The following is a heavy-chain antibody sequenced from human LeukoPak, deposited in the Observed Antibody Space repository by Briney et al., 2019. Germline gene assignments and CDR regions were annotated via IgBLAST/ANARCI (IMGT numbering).Heavy chain of an antibody. D-gene: IGHD3-3*01. CDR1: GFTFSNYW. V-gene: IGHV3-7*03. J-gene: IGHJ4*02. Sequence: GGSLRLSCAASGFTFSNYWMTWVRQAPGKGLEWVANIKLDGSEKNYVDSVKGRFTISRDNTKNSLYLQMNSLRAEDTAVFYCARDQYDTWSRRGNFDSWGQGTLVIVSS. CDR3: ARDQYDTWSRRGNFDS. CDR2: IKLDGSEK.